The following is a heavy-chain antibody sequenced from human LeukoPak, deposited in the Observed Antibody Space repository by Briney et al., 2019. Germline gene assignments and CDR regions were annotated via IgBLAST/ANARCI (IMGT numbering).Heavy chain of an antibody. D-gene: IGHD3-3*01. V-gene: IGHV3-48*01. CDR2: ISSSSSTI. CDR3: ARDSILRFLEWSPKYFQH. CDR1: GFTFSNAW. J-gene: IGHJ1*01. Sequence: GGSLRLSCAASGFTFSNAWMSWVRQAPGKGLEWVSYISSSSSTIYYADSVKGRFTISRDNAKNSLYLQMNSLRAEDTAVYYCARDSILRFLEWSPKYFQHWGQGTLVTVSS.